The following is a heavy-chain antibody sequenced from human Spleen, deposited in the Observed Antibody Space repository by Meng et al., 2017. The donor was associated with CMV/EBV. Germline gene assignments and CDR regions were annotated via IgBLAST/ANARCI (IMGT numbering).Heavy chain of an antibody. CDR3: ARGSYDYGGNNFDY. CDR2: INPNSGGT. J-gene: IGHJ4*02. Sequence: ASVKVSCKASGYTFTAYYMHWVRQAPGQGLEWMGWINPNSGGTKYAQKFQGRVTMTRDTSISTAYMELSRLRSDDTAVYYCARGSYDYGGNNFDYWGQGTLVTVSS. V-gene: IGHV1-2*02. CDR1: GYTFTAYY. D-gene: IGHD4-23*01.